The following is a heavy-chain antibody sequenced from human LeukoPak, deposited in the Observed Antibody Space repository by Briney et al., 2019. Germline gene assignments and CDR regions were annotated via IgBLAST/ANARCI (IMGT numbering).Heavy chain of an antibody. V-gene: IGHV3-7*01. Sequence: PGGSLRLSCAVSGFTFSGFWMSWSRQAPGKGLEWVASINSDGSEGYYADVVKGRFTISRDNAKNSLYLQMNSLRDEDTAVYYCARGIQLERRVFDYWGQGTLVTVSS. CDR1: GFTFSGFW. CDR2: INSDGSEG. D-gene: IGHD1-1*01. CDR3: ARGIQLERRVFDY. J-gene: IGHJ4*02.